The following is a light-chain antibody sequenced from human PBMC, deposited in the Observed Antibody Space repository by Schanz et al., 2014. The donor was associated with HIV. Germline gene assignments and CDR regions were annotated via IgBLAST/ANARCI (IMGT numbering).Light chain of an antibody. Sequence: QSVLTQPPSASGTPGQRVTISCSGSSSNIRSNTINWYQQLPGTAPKLLIYNSYHRPSGVPDRFSGSKSGTSASLAITGLQAEDEADYYCQSYDSSLSGVFGTGTKLTVL. CDR3: QSYDSSLSGV. V-gene: IGLV1-44*01. J-gene: IGLJ1*01. CDR1: SSNIRSNT. CDR2: NSY.